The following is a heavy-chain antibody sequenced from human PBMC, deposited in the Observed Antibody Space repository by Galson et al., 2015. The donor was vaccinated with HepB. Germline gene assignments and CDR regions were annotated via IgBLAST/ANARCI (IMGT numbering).Heavy chain of an antibody. J-gene: IGHJ4*02. CDR2: INGDGSRT. CDR3: TGARSGTYSDY. Sequence: SLRLSCAASGFTFSRYWMYWVRQAPGKGLVWVSRINGDGSRTTYADSVKGRFTISRDNAKNTLYLQMNSLRVEETVVYYCTGARSGTYSDYWGQGTLVTVSS. V-gene: IGHV3-74*01. CDR1: GFTFSRYW. D-gene: IGHD1-26*01.